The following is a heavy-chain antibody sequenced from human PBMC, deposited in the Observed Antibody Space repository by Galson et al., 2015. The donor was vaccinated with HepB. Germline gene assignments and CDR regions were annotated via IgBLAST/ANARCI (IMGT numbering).Heavy chain of an antibody. Sequence: LRLSCAASEFTFRSYAIHWVRQAPGKGLEWVALISHDGSKKYYADSVKGRFTISRDNSRNTLYLQMNSLRPEDTAVYYCARDLVFGLIIKNYYGMDVWGQGTTVTVSS. V-gene: IGHV3-30*04. D-gene: IGHD3/OR15-3a*01. CDR3: ARDLVFGLIIKNYYGMDV. CDR1: EFTFRSYA. CDR2: ISHDGSKK. J-gene: IGHJ6*02.